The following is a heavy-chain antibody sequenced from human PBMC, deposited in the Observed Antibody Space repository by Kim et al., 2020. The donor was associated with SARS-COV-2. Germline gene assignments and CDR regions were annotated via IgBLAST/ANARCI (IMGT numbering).Heavy chain of an antibody. CDR2: INTNTGNP. J-gene: IGHJ4*02. CDR1: GYTFTSYA. V-gene: IGHV7-4-1*02. CDR3: ARAMYYYDSSGYYSPAGPDY. Sequence: ASVKVSCKASGYTFTSYAMNWVRQAPGQGLEWMGWINTNTGNPTYAQGFTGRFVFSLDTSVSTAYLQISSLKAEDTAVYYCARAMYYYDSSGYYSPAGPDYWGQGTLVTVSS. D-gene: IGHD3-22*01.